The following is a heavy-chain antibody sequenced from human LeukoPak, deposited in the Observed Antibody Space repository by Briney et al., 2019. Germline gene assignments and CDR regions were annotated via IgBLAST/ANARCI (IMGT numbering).Heavy chain of an antibody. J-gene: IGHJ4*02. CDR2: IIPIFGTA. V-gene: IGHV1-69*05. D-gene: IGHD5-24*01. CDR1: GGTFSSCA. Sequence: ASVKVSCKASGGTFSSCAISWVRQAPGQGLEWMGGIIPIFGTANYAQKFQGRVTITTDESTSTAYMELSSLRSEDTAVYYCAVRWLQFWGLDYWGQGTLVTVSS. CDR3: AVRWLQFWGLDY.